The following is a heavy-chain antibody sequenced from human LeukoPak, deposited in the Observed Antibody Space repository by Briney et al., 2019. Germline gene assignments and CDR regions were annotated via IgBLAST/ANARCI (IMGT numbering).Heavy chain of an antibody. D-gene: IGHD5-24*01. V-gene: IGHV1-2*02. CDR1: GYTFTSYG. Sequence: EASVKVSCKASGYTFTSYGISWVRQAPGQGLEWMGWINPNSGGTNYAQKFQGRVTMTRDTSISTAYMELSRLRSDDTAVYYCARVTHSADGYPHPPDFDFWGQGTLVTVSS. CDR3: ARVTHSADGYPHPPDFDF. CDR2: INPNSGGT. J-gene: IGHJ4*02.